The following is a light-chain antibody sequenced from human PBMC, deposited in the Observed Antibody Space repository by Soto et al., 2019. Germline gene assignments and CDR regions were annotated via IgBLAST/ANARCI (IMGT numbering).Light chain of an antibody. V-gene: IGLV1-40*01. Sequence: QLVLTQPPSVSGAPGQRVTISCTGSTSNIGAGSDVHWFQQLPGTAPKLLIFANNNRPSGVPDRFSGSKSGTSASLAITGLQAEDETDYYCQSYDTSLRGWVFGGGTQLTVL. CDR3: QSYDTSLRGWV. CDR1: TSNIGAGSD. CDR2: ANN. J-gene: IGLJ3*02.